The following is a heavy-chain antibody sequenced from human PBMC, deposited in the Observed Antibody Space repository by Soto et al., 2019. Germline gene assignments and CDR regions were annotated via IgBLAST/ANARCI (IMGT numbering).Heavy chain of an antibody. Sequence: GPSVKVSCKASGGTFSSYAMSWVRHAPGQGLEWMGGIIPIFGTANYAQKFQGRVTITADESTSTAYMELSSLRSEDTAVYYCASRISRYYYYGMDVWGQGTTVTVSS. V-gene: IGHV1-69*13. J-gene: IGHJ6*02. CDR2: IIPIFGTA. CDR1: GGTFSSYA. CDR3: ASRISRYYYYGMDV.